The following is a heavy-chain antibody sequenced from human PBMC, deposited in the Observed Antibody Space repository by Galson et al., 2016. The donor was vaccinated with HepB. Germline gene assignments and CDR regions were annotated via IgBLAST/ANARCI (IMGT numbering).Heavy chain of an antibody. CDR2: TFYRSKWYY. J-gene: IGHJ4*01. V-gene: IGHV6-1*01. D-gene: IGHD3-10*02. CDR3: ARGGFVRGAHGGSFDS. Sequence: CAISGDSVSSTSAGWSWVRQSPSRGLEWLGRTFYRSKWYYDYAISVRSRITINPDTSKNQFSLQLISVTTEDTAVYYCARGGFVRGAHGGSFDSWGQGTLVTVAS. CDR1: GDSVSSTSAG.